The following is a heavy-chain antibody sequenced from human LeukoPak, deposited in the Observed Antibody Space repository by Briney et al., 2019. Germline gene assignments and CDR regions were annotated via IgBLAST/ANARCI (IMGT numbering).Heavy chain of an antibody. J-gene: IGHJ4*02. Sequence: SETLSLTCAVSGYSISSGYYWGWIRQPPGKGLEWIGSIYHSGSTYYNPSLKSRVTISVGTSKNQFSLKLSSVTAADTAVYYCARHGDYYDFDYWGQGTLVTVSS. CDR3: ARHGDYYDFDY. D-gene: IGHD3-22*01. CDR2: IYHSGST. V-gene: IGHV4-38-2*01. CDR1: GYSISSGYY.